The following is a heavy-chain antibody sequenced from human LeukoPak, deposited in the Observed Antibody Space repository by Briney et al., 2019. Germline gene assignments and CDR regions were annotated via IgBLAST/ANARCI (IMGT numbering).Heavy chain of an antibody. CDR2: INPSGGST. CDR1: GYTFTNYY. D-gene: IGHD3-3*01. Sequence: ASVKVSCKASGYTFTNYYMHWARQAPGQGLEWMVIINPSGGSTSYAQKFQGRVTMTSDTSTSTVYMELSSLRSEDTAVYYCARGTSGYSKTFDYWGQGTLVTVSS. V-gene: IGHV1-46*01. J-gene: IGHJ4*02. CDR3: ARGTSGYSKTFDY.